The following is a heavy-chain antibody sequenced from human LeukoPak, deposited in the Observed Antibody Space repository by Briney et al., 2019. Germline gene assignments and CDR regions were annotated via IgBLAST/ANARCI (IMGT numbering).Heavy chain of an antibody. CDR1: GFTFSTFT. CDR2: ITSGNSYI. CDR3: ASTAAAFRY. J-gene: IGHJ4*02. Sequence: PGGSLRLSCAASGFTFSTFTMNWVRQAPGKGLEWVSSITSGNSYIDYADSVKGRFTISRDNAKNSLYLQMNSLRVEDTAVYYCASTAAAFRYWGQGTLGTVSS. V-gene: IGHV3-21*01. D-gene: IGHD6-13*01.